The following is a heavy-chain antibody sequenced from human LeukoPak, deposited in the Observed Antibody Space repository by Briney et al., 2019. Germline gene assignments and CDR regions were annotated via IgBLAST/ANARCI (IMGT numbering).Heavy chain of an antibody. D-gene: IGHD4-17*01. V-gene: IGHV3-11*01. CDR3: ARDLSPDPDDYGGYGRGGNNWFDP. J-gene: IGHJ5*02. CDR1: GFTFSDYY. CDR2: ISSSGSTI. Sequence: GGSLRLSCAASGFTFSDYYMSWIRQAPGKGLEWVSYISSSGSTIYYADSVKGRFTISRDNAKNSLYLQMNSLRAEDTAVYYCARDLSPDPDDYGGYGRGGNNWFDPWGQGTLVTVSS.